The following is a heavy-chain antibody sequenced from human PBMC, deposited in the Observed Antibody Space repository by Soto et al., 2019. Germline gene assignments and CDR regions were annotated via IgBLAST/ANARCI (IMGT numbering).Heavy chain of an antibody. V-gene: IGHV4-34*01. D-gene: IGHD3-3*01. CDR1: GGSFSGYY. J-gene: IGHJ6*02. CDR2: INHSGST. Sequence: PSETLSLTCAVYGGSFSGYYWSWIRQPPGKGLEWIGEINHSGSTNYNPSLKSRVTISVDTSKNQFSLKLSSVTAADTAVYYCARGGRFLEWLPGSGEAYYGIDVWGQGTTVTVSS. CDR3: ARGGRFLEWLPGSGEAYYGIDV.